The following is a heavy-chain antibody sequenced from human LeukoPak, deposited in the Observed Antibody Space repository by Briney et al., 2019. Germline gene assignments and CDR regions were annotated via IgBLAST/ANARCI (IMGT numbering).Heavy chain of an antibody. CDR2: IYYSESA. J-gene: IGHJ4*02. Sequence: SETLSLTCTVSGDSVSNYYWSWIRQPPGKRLEWIGCIYYSESATYNPSLKSRVTISLDTSKNQFFLKLSSVTAADTAVYYCARKRSFDLRGQGTLVTVSS. V-gene: IGHV4-59*02. D-gene: IGHD3-9*01. CDR1: GDSVSNYY. CDR3: ARKRSFDL.